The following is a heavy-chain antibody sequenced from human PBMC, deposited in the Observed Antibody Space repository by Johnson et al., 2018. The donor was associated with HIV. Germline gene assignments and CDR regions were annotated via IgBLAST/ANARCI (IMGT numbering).Heavy chain of an antibody. D-gene: IGHD3-22*01. Sequence: QVQLVESGGGVVQPGRSLRLSCAASGFTFSSYAMHWVRQAPGKGLEWVAVISYDGSNKYSADSVKGRFSISRNNSRDTLYLQMNSLRPEDTAVYYCAKVRRAYYEDAFDIWGQGTLVTVSS. CDR1: GFTFSSYA. V-gene: IGHV3-30*14. CDR2: ISYDGSNK. CDR3: AKVRRAYYEDAFDI. J-gene: IGHJ3*02.